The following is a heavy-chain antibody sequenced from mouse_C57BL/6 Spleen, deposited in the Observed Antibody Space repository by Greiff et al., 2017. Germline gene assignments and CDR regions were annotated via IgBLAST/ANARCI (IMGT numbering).Heavy chain of an antibody. CDR1: GYTFTSYW. V-gene: IGHV1-72*01. CDR3: ARSTTVVASDYWYFDV. J-gene: IGHJ1*03. CDR2: IDPNSGGT. Sequence: QVQLQQPGAELVKPGASVKLSCKASGYTFTSYWMHWVKQRPGRGLEWIGRIDPNSGGTKYNEKFKSKATLTVDKPSSTAYMQLSCLTSEDSAVYYCARSTTVVASDYWYFDVWGTGTTVTVSS. D-gene: IGHD1-1*01.